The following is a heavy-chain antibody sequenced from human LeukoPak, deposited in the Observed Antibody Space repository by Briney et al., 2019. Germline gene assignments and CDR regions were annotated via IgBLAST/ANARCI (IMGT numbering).Heavy chain of an antibody. J-gene: IGHJ4*02. V-gene: IGHV1-46*01. CDR1: GYTFINYY. D-gene: IGHD6-19*01. Sequence: ASVKVSCKASGYTFINYYMHWVRQAPGQGLKWMGIINPNGGSTRYAQKFQGRVTMTRDTSTSTFYMELSSLRSEDTAVYYCARDKGLGPAVAGIDYWGQGTLVTVSS. CDR2: INPNGGST. CDR3: ARDKGLGPAVAGIDY.